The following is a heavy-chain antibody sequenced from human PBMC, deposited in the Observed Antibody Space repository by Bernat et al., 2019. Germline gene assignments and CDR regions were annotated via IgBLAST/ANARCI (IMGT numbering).Heavy chain of an antibody. CDR1: GFTFDDYG. CDR2: INWNGGST. CDR3: ARAPYYYGSGSFAWFDP. Sequence: EVQLVESGGGVVRPGGSLRLSCAASGFTFDDYGMSWVRQAPGKGLEWDSGINWNGGSTGYADSVKGRFTISRDNAKNSLYLQMNSLRAEDTALYYCARAPYYYGSGSFAWFDPWGQGTLVTVSS. D-gene: IGHD3-10*01. J-gene: IGHJ5*02. V-gene: IGHV3-20*04.